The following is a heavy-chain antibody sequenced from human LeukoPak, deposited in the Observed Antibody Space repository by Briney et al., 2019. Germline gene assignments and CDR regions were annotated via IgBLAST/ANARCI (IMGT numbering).Heavy chain of an antibody. Sequence: PSQTLSLTCTVSGVSISSGSYPWNWIRQHPGKGLEWIGHTLYSGGTYYNPSLKSRLTISVDTSKNQLSLKLTSVTAADTAVYYCARDRAGGMDVWGQGTTVTVSS. V-gene: IGHV4-31*03. CDR1: GVSISSGSYP. CDR2: TLYSGGT. CDR3: ARDRAGGMDV. D-gene: IGHD3-10*01. J-gene: IGHJ6*01.